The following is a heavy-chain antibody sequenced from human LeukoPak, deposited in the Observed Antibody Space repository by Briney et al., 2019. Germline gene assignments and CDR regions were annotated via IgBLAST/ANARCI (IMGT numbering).Heavy chain of an antibody. J-gene: IGHJ4*02. CDR2: SNSDGSTT. V-gene: IGHV3-74*01. CDR1: GFTFSTYW. D-gene: IGHD3-10*01. Sequence: SGGSLRLSCAASGFTFSTYWMHWVRQAPGKGLVWVSRSNSDGSTTTYADSVKGRFTISRDNAENSLYLQMNGLRAEDTAVYYCAIDLYYSGSGNYVPVLPDYWGQGTLVTGSS. CDR3: AIDLYYSGSGNYVPVLPDY.